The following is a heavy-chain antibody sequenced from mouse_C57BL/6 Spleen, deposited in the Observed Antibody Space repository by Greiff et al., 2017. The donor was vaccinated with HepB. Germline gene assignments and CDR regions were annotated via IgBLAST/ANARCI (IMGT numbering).Heavy chain of an antibody. CDR1: GYSITSGYY. CDR3: ARDQGPYYYGSSYWYFDV. D-gene: IGHD1-1*01. Sequence: EVKVEESGPGLVKPSQSLSLTCSVTGYSITSGYYWNWIRQFPGNKLEWMGYISYDGSNNYNPSLKNRISITRDTSKNQFFLKLNSVTTEDTATYYCARDQGPYYYGSSYWYFDVWGTGTTVTVSS. J-gene: IGHJ1*03. V-gene: IGHV3-6*01. CDR2: ISYDGSN.